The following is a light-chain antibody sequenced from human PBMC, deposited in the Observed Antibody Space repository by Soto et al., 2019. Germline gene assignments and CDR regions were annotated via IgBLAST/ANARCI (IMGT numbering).Light chain of an antibody. CDR1: DSVSIS. Sequence: MTQFSPTPSFVSGAGATLFRRASDSVSISLAWYQHKPGQPPRLLIHGASTRASGVPPRFSGSGSGTDFSLTISSLQSEDYAVYYCQQYHVWPKCTFGQGTKVDIK. CDR3: QQYHVWPKCT. V-gene: IGKV3D-15*01. CDR2: GAS. J-gene: IGKJ1*01.